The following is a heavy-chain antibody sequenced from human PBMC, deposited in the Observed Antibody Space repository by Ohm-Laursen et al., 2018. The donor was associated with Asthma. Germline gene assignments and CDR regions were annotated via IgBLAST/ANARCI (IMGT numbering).Heavy chain of an antibody. CDR3: ARIGPEWELPGREYSLHH. CDR1: GFTFSSYG. Sequence: SLRLSCAASGFTFSSYGMNWVRQVPGKGLEWVASISTASTFIYYADSVRGRFTTSRDNAKNSVYLQMNSLRAEDTALYYCARIGPEWELPGREYSLHHWGEGTLVTVSS. D-gene: IGHD1-26*01. J-gene: IGHJ1*01. CDR2: ISTASTFI. V-gene: IGHV3-21*01.